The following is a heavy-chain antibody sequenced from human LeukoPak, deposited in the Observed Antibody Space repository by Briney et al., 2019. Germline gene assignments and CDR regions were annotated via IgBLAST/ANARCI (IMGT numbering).Heavy chain of an antibody. V-gene: IGHV3-30-3*02. CDR1: GFTFGDYA. Sequence: PGGSLRLSCTASGFTFGDYAMSWFRQAPGKGLEWVAVISYDGSNKYYADSVKGRFTISRDNSKNTLYLQMNSLRAEDTAVYYCAKPHRDIVVVVAAILVDAFDIWGQGTMVTVSS. CDR3: AKPHRDIVVVVAAILVDAFDI. CDR2: ISYDGSNK. D-gene: IGHD2-15*01. J-gene: IGHJ3*02.